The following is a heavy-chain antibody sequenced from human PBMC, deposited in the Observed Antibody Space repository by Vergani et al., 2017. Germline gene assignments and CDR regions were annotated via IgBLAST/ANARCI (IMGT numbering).Heavy chain of an antibody. J-gene: IGHJ4*01. V-gene: IGHV4-59*11. CDR3: ASDTHSGQRADR. Sequence: QVQLQESGPGLVKSSETLSLTCSVSFDSIRNLYCNWIRQPPGKGLEWIGFIHYSENTNYNPSLKTRVTISVDTSKNQFSLTLTSVTAADTAVYNCASDTHSGQRADRWGQGILVTVTS. CDR2: IHYSENT. D-gene: IGHD6-19*01. CDR1: FDSIRNLY.